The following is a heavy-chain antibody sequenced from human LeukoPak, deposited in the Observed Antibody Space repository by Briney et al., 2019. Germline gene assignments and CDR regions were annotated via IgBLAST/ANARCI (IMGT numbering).Heavy chain of an antibody. CDR2: ISSSSSTI. Sequence: GGSPRLSCAASGFTFSSYSMNWVRQAPGKGLEWVSYISSSSSTIYYADSVKGRFTISRDNAKNSLYLQMNSLRAEDTAVYYCARVLHKRNYDSTTYYGYWGQGTLVTASS. CDR3: ARVLHKRNYDSTTYYGY. V-gene: IGHV3-48*01. CDR1: GFTFSSYS. J-gene: IGHJ4*02. D-gene: IGHD3-22*01.